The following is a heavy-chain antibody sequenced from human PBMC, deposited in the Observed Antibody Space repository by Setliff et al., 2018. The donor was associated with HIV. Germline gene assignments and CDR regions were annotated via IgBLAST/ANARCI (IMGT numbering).Heavy chain of an antibody. J-gene: IGHJ2*01. CDR1: NGSFNGYY. D-gene: IGHD3-22*01. CDR3: ARHPDSGFYYSPLLNNWYFDL. V-gene: IGHV4-34*01. Sequence: ASETLSLTCAVYNGSFNGYYWSWIRQPPGKGLEWIGEINHSGGTTYNPSLKSRVTISLDTSKNQFSLKLTSVTAADTAVYYCARHPDSGFYYSPLLNNWYFDLWGPGTLVTAPQ. CDR2: INHSGGT.